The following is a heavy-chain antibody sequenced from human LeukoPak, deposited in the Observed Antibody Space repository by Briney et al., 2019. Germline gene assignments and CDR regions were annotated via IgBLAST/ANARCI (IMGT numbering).Heavy chain of an antibody. CDR3: ARSCGGSCYGTYYYYYYYMDV. J-gene: IGHJ6*03. CDR2: IYYSGST. D-gene: IGHD2-15*01. CDR1: GGSISSSSYY. Sequence: SETLSLTCTVSGGSISSSSYYWGWIRQPPGKGLEWIGSIYYSGSTYYNPSLKSRVTISVDTSKNQFSLKLSSVTAADTAVYYCARSCGGSCYGTYYYYYYYMDVWGKGTTVTISS. V-gene: IGHV4-39*01.